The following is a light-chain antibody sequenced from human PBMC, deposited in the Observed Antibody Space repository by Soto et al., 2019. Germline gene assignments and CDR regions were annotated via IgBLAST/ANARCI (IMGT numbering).Light chain of an antibody. J-gene: IGKJ1*01. V-gene: IGKV3-20*01. CDR3: QQYGSSPRT. CDR1: QSVSSSY. CDR2: GAS. Sequence: ENVLTQSPGTLPLSPGERATLSCRASQSVSSSYLAWYQQKPGQAPRLLIYGASSRATGIPDRFSGSGSGTDFTLTISRLEPEDFAVYYCQQYGSSPRTFGQGTKVDIK.